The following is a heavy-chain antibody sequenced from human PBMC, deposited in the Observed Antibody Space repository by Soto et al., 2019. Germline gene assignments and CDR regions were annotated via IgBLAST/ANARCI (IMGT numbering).Heavy chain of an antibody. Sequence: QVQLVESGGGVVQPGRSLRLSCAASGFTLSSHGMHWVRQAPGKGLEWVAVLSHDGSNKFYAVSVEGRFTISRDDSKNTLYLQMNSLRAEDTAMYYCAKENTFADYWGQGTVVTVSP. D-gene: IGHD2-2*02. CDR2: LSHDGSNK. CDR1: GFTLSSHG. V-gene: IGHV3-30*18. J-gene: IGHJ4*02. CDR3: AKENTFADY.